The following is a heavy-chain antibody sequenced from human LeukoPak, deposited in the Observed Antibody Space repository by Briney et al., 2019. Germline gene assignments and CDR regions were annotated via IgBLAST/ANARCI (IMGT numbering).Heavy chain of an antibody. CDR1: GFTFDDYA. D-gene: IGHD2-15*01. J-gene: IGHJ4*02. Sequence: GRSLRLSCAASGFTFDDYAMHWVRQAPGKGLEWVSGISWNSGSIGYADSVKGRFTISRDNAKNSPYLQMNSLRAEDTALYYCAKDMDIVVVVAATTGFDYWGQGTLVTVSS. CDR2: ISWNSGSI. V-gene: IGHV3-9*01. CDR3: AKDMDIVVVVAATTGFDY.